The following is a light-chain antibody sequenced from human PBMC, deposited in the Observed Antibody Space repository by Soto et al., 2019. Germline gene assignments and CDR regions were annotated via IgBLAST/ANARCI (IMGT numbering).Light chain of an antibody. CDR3: QQHDILPIA. CDR1: QSVSSNY. J-gene: IGKJ5*01. Sequence: EIVMTQSPGTLSVSPWERATLSCRASQSVSSNYLAWYQQKPGQAPRLLIYGASTRASGIPDRFSGAGSGTDFTLTISRLEPEDFALYYCQQHDILPIALGQGTRLEIK. V-gene: IGKV3-20*01. CDR2: GAS.